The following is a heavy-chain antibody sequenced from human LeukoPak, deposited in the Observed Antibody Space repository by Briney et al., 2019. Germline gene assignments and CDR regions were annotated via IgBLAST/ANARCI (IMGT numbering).Heavy chain of an antibody. CDR2: IYYTGNA. CDR3: ARGYYYDSSGVAFDV. J-gene: IGHJ3*01. D-gene: IGHD3-22*01. CDR1: GGSISTYY. V-gene: IGHV4-59*01. Sequence: SETLSLTCSVSGGSISTYYWSWIRQPPGKGLEWIGFIYYTGNARYNPSLKSRVTISVDTSKNQFSLKLSSVTAADTAVYYCARGYYYDSSGVAFDVWGQGTMVTVAS.